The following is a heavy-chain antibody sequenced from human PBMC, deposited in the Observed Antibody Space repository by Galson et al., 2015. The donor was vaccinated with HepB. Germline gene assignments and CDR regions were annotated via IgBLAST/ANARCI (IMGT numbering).Heavy chain of an antibody. CDR1: GDSISSDSW. CDR3: ARAKEGRGYFDY. J-gene: IGHJ4*02. D-gene: IGHD3-10*01. Sequence: ETLSLTCAVSGDSISSDSWWSWARQPPGEGLEWIGEIYHSGGTNYRPSLKSRITISVDKSKNLFSLKLTFVTAADTAVYYCARAKEGRGYFDYWGQGTLVTVSS. V-gene: IGHV4-4*02. CDR2: IYHSGGT.